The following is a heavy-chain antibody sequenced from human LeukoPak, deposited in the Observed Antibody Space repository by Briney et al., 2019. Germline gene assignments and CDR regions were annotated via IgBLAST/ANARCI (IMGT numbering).Heavy chain of an antibody. J-gene: IGHJ4*02. CDR2: ISSSSSYI. V-gene: IGHV3-21*01. D-gene: IGHD5-18*01. CDR3: ATDTTMGRSFDY. Sequence: GGSLILSCAASGFTFSSYSMNWVRQAPGKGLEWVSSISSSSSYIYYADSVKGRFTISRDNAKNSLYLQMNSLRAEDTAVYYCATDTTMGRSFDYWGQGTLVTVSS. CDR1: GFTFSSYS.